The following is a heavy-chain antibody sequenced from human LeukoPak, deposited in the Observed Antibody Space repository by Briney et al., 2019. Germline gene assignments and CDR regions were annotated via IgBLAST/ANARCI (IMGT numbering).Heavy chain of an antibody. CDR2: ISHSSIYT. Sequence: GGSLRLSCAASGFSFGDYYMSWIPQAPGKGLELVSCISHSSIYTTYADSVQGRFTVSRDNAKNSLYLQMNSLRAEDTAVYYCARMTWNSDYSGQGTLVTVSS. CDR3: ARMTWNSDY. D-gene: IGHD1-1*01. J-gene: IGHJ4*02. V-gene: IGHV3-11*03. CDR1: GFSFGDYY.